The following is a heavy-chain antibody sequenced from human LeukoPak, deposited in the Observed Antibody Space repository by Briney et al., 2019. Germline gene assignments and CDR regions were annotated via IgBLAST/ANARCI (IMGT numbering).Heavy chain of an antibody. V-gene: IGHV1-18*01. CDR3: ASLGSLVVPAARAMKNRGEEGFDY. J-gene: IGHJ4*02. CDR2: ISAYNGNT. Sequence: ASVKVSCKASGYTFTSYGISWVRQAPGQGLEWMGWISAYNGNTNYAQKLQGRVTMTTDTSTSTAYMELSSLRSEDTAVYYCASLGSLVVPAARAMKNRGEEGFDYWGQGTLVTVSS. D-gene: IGHD2-2*01. CDR1: GYTFTSYG.